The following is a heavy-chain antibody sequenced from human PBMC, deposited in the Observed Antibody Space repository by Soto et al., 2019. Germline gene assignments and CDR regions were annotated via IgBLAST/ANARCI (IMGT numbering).Heavy chain of an antibody. Sequence: GGSLRLSCVASGFTFANFAMTWVRQAPGKGLEWVSSIDNSGRVTYYAGVVKGRFTMSRDNSKNTLFLQINTLRVEDTAVYYCAKIALSGGPSSDSWGQGTLVTVSS. CDR2: IDNSGRVT. J-gene: IGHJ4*02. CDR1: GFTFANFA. V-gene: IGHV3-23*05. CDR3: AKIALSGGPSSDS. D-gene: IGHD3-16*01.